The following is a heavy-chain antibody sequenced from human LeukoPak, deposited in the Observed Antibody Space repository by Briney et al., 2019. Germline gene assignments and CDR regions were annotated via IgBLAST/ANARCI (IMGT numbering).Heavy chain of an antibody. CDR3: ARDRFGVRGVMPD. CDR1: GFTFSSYW. Sequence: GGSLRLSCAASGFTFSSYWMHWFRQAPGKGLVWVSRINSDGSSTSYADSVKGRFTISRDNAKNTLYLQMNSLRAEDTAVYYCARDRFGVRGVMPDWGQGTLVTVSS. J-gene: IGHJ4*02. D-gene: IGHD3-10*01. CDR2: INSDGSST. V-gene: IGHV3-74*01.